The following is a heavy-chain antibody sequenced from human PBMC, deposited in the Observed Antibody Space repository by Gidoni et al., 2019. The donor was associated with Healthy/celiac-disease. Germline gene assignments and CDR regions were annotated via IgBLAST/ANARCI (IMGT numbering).Heavy chain of an antibody. D-gene: IGHD5-12*01. CDR1: GGTFSRYA. CDR3: ARDGLIHSGYVSYYFDY. Sequence: QVQLVQSGAEVKKPGSSVKVSCKASGGTFSRYAISWVRQAPGQGLEWMGGLIPIFGTANYAQKFQGRVTITADESTSTAYMELSSLRSEDTAVYYCARDGLIHSGYVSYYFDYWGQGTLVTVSS. V-gene: IGHV1-69*01. J-gene: IGHJ4*02. CDR2: LIPIFGTA.